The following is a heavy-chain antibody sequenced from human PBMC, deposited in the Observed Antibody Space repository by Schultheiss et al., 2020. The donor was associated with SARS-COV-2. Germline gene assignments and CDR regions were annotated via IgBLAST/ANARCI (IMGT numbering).Heavy chain of an antibody. Sequence: GGSLRLSCAASGFTVSSNYMSWVRQAPGKGLEWVSVIYSGGSTYYADSVKGRFTISRDNSKNTLYLQMNSLRAEDTAVYYCAKDWPRITMIVVANDYWGQGTLVTVSS. V-gene: IGHV3-53*01. CDR3: AKDWPRITMIVVANDY. D-gene: IGHD3-22*01. CDR2: IYSGGST. J-gene: IGHJ4*02. CDR1: GFTVSSNY.